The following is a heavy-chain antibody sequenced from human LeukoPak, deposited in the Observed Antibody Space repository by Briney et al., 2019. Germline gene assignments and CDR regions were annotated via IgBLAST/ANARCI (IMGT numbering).Heavy chain of an antibody. CDR1: GFPFSTYA. J-gene: IGHJ2*01. Sequence: QPGGSLRLSCAASGFPFSTYAMSWVRQAPGKGLEWVSVISGSGGDTYYADSVKGRFTISGDNSKNTLYLQMNSLRAEDTAVYYCARDSTGYWYFDLWGRGTLVSVSS. CDR3: ARDSTGYWYFDL. D-gene: IGHD3-3*02. CDR2: ISGSGGDT. V-gene: IGHV3-23*01.